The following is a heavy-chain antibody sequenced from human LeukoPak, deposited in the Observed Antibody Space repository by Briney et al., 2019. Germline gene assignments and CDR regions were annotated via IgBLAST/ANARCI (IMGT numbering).Heavy chain of an antibody. D-gene: IGHD5-18*01. V-gene: IGHV1-18*01. CDR3: ARGSTDTAMVIGGHWFDP. J-gene: IGHJ5*02. Sequence: ASVKVSCKASGYTFTSYGISWVRQAPGQGLEWLGWISVYNGHTNYAQKLQGRVTMTTDTSTTTAYMELRSLRSDDTAVYYCARGSTDTAMVIGGHWFDPWGQGTLVTVSS. CDR1: GYTFTSYG. CDR2: ISVYNGHT.